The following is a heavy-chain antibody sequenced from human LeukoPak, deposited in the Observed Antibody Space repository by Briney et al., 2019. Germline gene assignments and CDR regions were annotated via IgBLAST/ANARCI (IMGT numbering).Heavy chain of an antibody. CDR2: IYYSGST. J-gene: IGHJ4*02. Sequence: SETLSLTCAVSGYSISSGYYWGWIRQPPGKGLEWIGSIYYSGSTYYNPSLKSRVTISVDTSKNQFSLKLSSVTAADTAVYYCARHPPYGSRNWGSYYFDYWARGPWSPSPQ. CDR1: GYSISSGYY. V-gene: IGHV4-38-2*01. CDR3: ARHPPYGSRNWGSYYFDY. D-gene: IGHD3-10*01.